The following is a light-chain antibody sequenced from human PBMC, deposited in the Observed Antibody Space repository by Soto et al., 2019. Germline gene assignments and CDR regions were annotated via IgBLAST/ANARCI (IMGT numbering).Light chain of an antibody. V-gene: IGLV2-14*01. CDR1: SSDVGGYNY. J-gene: IGLJ7*01. CDR3: SSYTSSSAPSAV. CDR2: DVS. Sequence: QSVLTQPASVSGSPGQSITISCTGTSSDVGGYNYVSWYQQHPGKAPKLMIYDVSNRPSGVSNRLSGSKSGNTASLTISGLQAEDEADYFCSSYTSSSAPSAVFGGGTQLTVL.